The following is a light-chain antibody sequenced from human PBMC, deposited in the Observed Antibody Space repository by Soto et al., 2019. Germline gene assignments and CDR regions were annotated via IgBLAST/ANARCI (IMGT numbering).Light chain of an antibody. CDR3: QQSYSTPSRT. V-gene: IGKV1-39*01. Sequence: DIQMTQSPSSLSASVGDRVTITCRASQSISSYLNWYQQKPGKAPKLLIYAASSLQSGVPSRFSGCGSGTDFTLTISSLQPEDFATYYCQQSYSTPSRTFGQGTKVEIK. J-gene: IGKJ1*01. CDR1: QSISSY. CDR2: AAS.